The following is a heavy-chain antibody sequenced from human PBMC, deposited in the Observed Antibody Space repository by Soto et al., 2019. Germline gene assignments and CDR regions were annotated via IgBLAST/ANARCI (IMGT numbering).Heavy chain of an antibody. Sequence: GGSLRLSCAASGFTFSSYGMHWVRQAPGKGLEWVAVIWYDGSNKYYADSVKGRFTISRDNSKNTLYLQMNSLRAEDTAVYYCARGDGSYGPKPPLDYWGQGTLVTVSS. CDR1: GFTFSSYG. J-gene: IGHJ4*02. D-gene: IGHD1-26*01. CDR3: ARGDGSYGPKPPLDY. V-gene: IGHV3-33*01. CDR2: IWYDGSNK.